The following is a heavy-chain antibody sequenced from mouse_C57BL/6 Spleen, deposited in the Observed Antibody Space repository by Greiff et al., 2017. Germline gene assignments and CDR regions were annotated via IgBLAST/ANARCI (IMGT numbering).Heavy chain of an antibody. CDR3: ARRGDGYYMDY. V-gene: IGHV1-52*01. J-gene: IGHJ4*01. Sequence: QVQLQQPGAELVRPGSSVKLSCKASGYTFTSYWMHWVKQRPIQGLEWIGNIDPSDSETLYNQKFKDKATLTVDKSSSTAYMQLSSLTSEDSAVYYCARRGDGYYMDYWGQGTSVTVSS. D-gene: IGHD2-3*01. CDR1: GYTFTSYW. CDR2: IDPSDSET.